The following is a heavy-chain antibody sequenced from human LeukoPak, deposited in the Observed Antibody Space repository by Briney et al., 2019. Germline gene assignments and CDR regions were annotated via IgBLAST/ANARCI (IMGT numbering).Heavy chain of an antibody. Sequence: GGSLRLSCAASGFTFSSYWMSWVRQAPGKGLEWVANIKQDGSEKYYVDSVKGRFTISRDNAKNSLYLQMNSLRAEDTAVYYCARGARIRYCSGGSCVYFDYWGQGTLVTVSS. V-gene: IGHV3-7*01. CDR1: GFTFSSYW. CDR2: IKQDGSEK. CDR3: ARGARIRYCSGGSCVYFDY. D-gene: IGHD2-15*01. J-gene: IGHJ4*02.